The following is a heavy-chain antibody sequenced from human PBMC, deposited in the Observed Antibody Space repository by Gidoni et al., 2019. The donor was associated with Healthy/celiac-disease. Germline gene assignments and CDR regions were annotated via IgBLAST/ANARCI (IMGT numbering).Heavy chain of an antibody. D-gene: IGHD6-19*01. CDR3: ARDRGSGGDPYYFDY. Sequence: EVQLVASGGGLVKPGGSLRLSCAASGFTFSSYSISSSSSYIYYADSVKGRFTISRDNAKNSLYLQMNSLRAEDTAVYYCARDRGSGGDPYYFDYWGQGTLVTVSS. CDR1: GFTFSSYS. J-gene: IGHJ4*02. CDR2: SSSSSYI. V-gene: IGHV3-21*01.